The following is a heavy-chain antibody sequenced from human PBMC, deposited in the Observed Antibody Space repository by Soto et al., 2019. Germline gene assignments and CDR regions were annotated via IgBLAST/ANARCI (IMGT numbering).Heavy chain of an antibody. J-gene: IGHJ3*02. CDR3: AKDREYSSGWKGLFDS. V-gene: IGHV3-23*01. Sequence: EVQLLESGGGLVQPGGSLRLSCAASGFTFSSYAMSWVRQAPGKGLEWVSAISGSGGSTYYADSVKGRFTISRDNSKNTLYLQMNSLRAEDTAVYYCAKDREYSSGWKGLFDSWGQGTMVTVSS. CDR1: GFTFSSYA. D-gene: IGHD6-19*01. CDR2: ISGSGGST.